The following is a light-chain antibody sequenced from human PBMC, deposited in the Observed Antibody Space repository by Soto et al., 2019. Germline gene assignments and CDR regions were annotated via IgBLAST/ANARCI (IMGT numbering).Light chain of an antibody. CDR3: QHYGRAPWT. J-gene: IGKJ1*01. CDR2: AVS. CDR1: QSVSGNY. Sequence: EIVLTQSPGTLSLSPGERATVSCWASQSVSGNYLAWHQQKPGQAPRVLIYAVSKRAPGIPDRFSGSGSGTDFTLTINRLEPEDFAVYYCQHYGRAPWTF. V-gene: IGKV3-20*01.